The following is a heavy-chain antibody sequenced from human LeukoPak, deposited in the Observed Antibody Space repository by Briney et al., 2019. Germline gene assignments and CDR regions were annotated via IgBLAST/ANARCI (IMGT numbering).Heavy chain of an antibody. J-gene: IGHJ5*02. Sequence: SETLSLTCTVSGGSISGSYWNWIRQPPGKGLEWIGYIYYSGSTNYNPSLKSRVTISVDTSKNQFPLKLSSVTAADTAVYYCASLSSGSYNWFDPWGRGTLVTVSS. D-gene: IGHD1-26*01. CDR3: ASLSSGSYNWFDP. V-gene: IGHV4-59*01. CDR2: IYYSGST. CDR1: GGSISGSY.